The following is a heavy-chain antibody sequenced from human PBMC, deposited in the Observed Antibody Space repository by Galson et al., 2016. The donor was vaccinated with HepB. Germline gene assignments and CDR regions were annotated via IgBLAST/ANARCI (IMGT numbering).Heavy chain of an antibody. Sequence: SLRLSCAASGFTFSNYGIHCVRQAPGKGLEWVAVISSDGSKQYYADSVKGRFTISSDNSKNTLYLQMNSLRPEDTAVYYCARDVAVVARTSWYFDLWGRGTLVTVPS. CDR2: ISSDGSKQ. J-gene: IGHJ2*01. CDR3: ARDVAVVARTSWYFDL. V-gene: IGHV3-30*03. CDR1: GFTFSNYG. D-gene: IGHD2-15*01.